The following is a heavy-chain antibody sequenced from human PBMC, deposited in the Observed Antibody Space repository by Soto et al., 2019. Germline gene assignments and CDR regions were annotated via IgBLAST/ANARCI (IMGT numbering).Heavy chain of an antibody. CDR1: GGSISSYY. CDR3: ARVHQGIAVAGTHWYFDL. D-gene: IGHD6-19*01. J-gene: IGHJ2*01. Sequence: QVQLQESGPGLVKPSETLSLTCTVSGGSISSYYWSWIRQPPGKGLEWIGYIYYSGSTNYNPSLQSRVTISVDTSKNQFSLKLSSVTAADTAVYYCARVHQGIAVAGTHWYFDLWGRGTLVTVSS. CDR2: IYYSGST. V-gene: IGHV4-59*01.